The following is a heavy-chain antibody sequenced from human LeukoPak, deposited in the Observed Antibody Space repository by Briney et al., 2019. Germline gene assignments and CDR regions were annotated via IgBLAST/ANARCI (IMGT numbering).Heavy chain of an antibody. J-gene: IGHJ4*02. CDR3: ARDQDRDGYNLDY. CDR1: GGTFSSYA. D-gene: IGHD5-24*01. V-gene: IGHV1-69*13. CDR2: IIPTFGTA. Sequence: SVKVSCKASGGTFSSYATSWVRQAPGQGLEWMGGIIPTFGTANYAQKFQGRVTITADESTSTAYMELSSLRSEDTAVYYCARDQDRDGYNLDYWGQGTLVTVSS.